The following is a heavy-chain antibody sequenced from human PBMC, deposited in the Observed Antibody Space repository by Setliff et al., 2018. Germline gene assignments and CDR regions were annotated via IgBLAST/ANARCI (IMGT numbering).Heavy chain of an antibody. D-gene: IGHD3-10*01. Sequence: PGGSLRLSCAASGFTFSSYWMSWVRQAPGKGLEWVAVIWYDGSNKYYADSVKGRFTISRDNSKNTLYLQMNSLRAEDTAVYYCAKALLLGDFDYWGQGTLVTVSS. V-gene: IGHV3-33*06. CDR1: GFTFSSYW. CDR3: AKALLLGDFDY. CDR2: IWYDGSNK. J-gene: IGHJ4*02.